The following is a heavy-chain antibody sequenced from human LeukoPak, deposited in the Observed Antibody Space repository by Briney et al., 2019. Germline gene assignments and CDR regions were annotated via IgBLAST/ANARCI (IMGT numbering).Heavy chain of an antibody. Sequence: PGGSLRLSCATSGVTLSLAWMHWVRQAPGKGLEWVSRIKYDGSYTNYADSVKGRFAISRDNARNTLRLHMISLRAEDTAVYFCVRGGDSYNFYFWGQGVLVTVSS. D-gene: IGHD5-24*01. CDR3: VRGGDSYNFYF. CDR2: IKYDGSYT. V-gene: IGHV3-74*01. CDR1: GVTLSLAW. J-gene: IGHJ4*02.